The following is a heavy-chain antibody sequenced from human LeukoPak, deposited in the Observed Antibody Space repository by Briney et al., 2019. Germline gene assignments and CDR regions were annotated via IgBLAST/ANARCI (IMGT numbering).Heavy chain of an antibody. D-gene: IGHD6-19*01. V-gene: IGHV4-4*07. CDR3: ARRPQGGWYFRAWFDP. CDR1: GDSISRYY. CDR2: IYNGGII. J-gene: IGHJ5*02. Sequence: SETLSLTCTVSGDSISRYYWSWIRQPAGKGLEWIGRIYNGGIITYNPSLKSRVTISVDTSKNQFSLKLSSVTAADTAVYYCARRPQGGWYFRAWFDPWGQGTLVTVSS.